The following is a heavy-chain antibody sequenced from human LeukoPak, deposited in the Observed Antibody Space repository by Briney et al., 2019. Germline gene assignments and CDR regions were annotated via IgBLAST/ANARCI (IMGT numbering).Heavy chain of an antibody. CDR2: INPNSGGT. J-gene: IGHJ4*02. V-gene: IGHV1-2*02. CDR3: ARSGQSGYGDSSCGY. CDR1: GYTFTGYY. D-gene: IGHD4-17*01. Sequence: ASVTVSCTASGYTFTGYYMHWVRQAPGQGLEWMGWINPNSGGTNYAQKFQGRVTMTRDTSISTAYMELSRLRSDDTAVYYCARSGQSGYGDSSCGYWGQGTLVTVSP.